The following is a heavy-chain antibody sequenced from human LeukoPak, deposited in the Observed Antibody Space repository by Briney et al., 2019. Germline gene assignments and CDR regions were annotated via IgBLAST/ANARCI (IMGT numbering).Heavy chain of an antibody. V-gene: IGHV4-4*07. CDR1: GGSIRSYY. CDR2: IYTSGST. Sequence: PSETLSLTCTDSGGSIRSYYWSWIRQPAGKGLEWIGRIYTSGSTNYNPSLKSRVTMSVDTSKNQFSLKLGSVTAADTAVYYCARDSSSGVDYWGQGTLVTVSS. J-gene: IGHJ4*02. CDR3: ARDSSSGVDY. D-gene: IGHD6-6*01.